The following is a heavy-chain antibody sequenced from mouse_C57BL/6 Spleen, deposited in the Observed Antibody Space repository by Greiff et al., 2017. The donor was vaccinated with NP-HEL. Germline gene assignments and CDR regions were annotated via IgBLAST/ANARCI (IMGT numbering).Heavy chain of an antibody. V-gene: IGHV1-82*01. CDR3: AGSYSFYAMDY. J-gene: IGHJ4*01. CDR2: IYPGDGDT. Sequence: VQLQQSGPELVKPGASVKISCKASGYAFSSSWMNWVKQRPGKGLEWIGRIYPGDGDTNYNGKFKGKATLTADKSSSTAYMQLSSLTSEDSAVYFCAGSYSFYAMDYWGQGTSVTVSS. D-gene: IGHD2-10*01. CDR1: GYAFSSSW.